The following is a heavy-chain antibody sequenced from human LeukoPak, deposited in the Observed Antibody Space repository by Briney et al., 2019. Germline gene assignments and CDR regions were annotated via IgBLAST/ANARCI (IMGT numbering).Heavy chain of an antibody. D-gene: IGHD4/OR15-4a*01. V-gene: IGHV3-23*01. CDR1: GFTFSSYG. Sequence: GGSLRLSCAASGFTFSSYGMSWVRQAPGKGLERVSAISGSGGSTYYADSVKGRLTISRDNAKNSLYLQMNSLRAEDTAVYYCARVHGAYPFDYWGQGTLVTVSS. J-gene: IGHJ4*02. CDR3: ARVHGAYPFDY. CDR2: ISGSGGST.